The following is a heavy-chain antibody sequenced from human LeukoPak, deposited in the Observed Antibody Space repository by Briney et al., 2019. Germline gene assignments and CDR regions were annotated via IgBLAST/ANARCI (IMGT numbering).Heavy chain of an antibody. CDR3: ARGSGHCSGGRCYHYYYYSMDV. CDR2: IRYDGSNK. Sequence: GGSLRLSCAASGFTFSSYGMHWVRQAPGKGLEWVAFIRYDGSNKYYADSVKGRFTISRDNSKNTLYLHVNSLRPEDTAVYYCARGSGHCSGGRCYHYYYYSMDVWGKGTTVTVSS. J-gene: IGHJ6*03. V-gene: IGHV3-30*02. D-gene: IGHD2-15*01. CDR1: GFTFSSYG.